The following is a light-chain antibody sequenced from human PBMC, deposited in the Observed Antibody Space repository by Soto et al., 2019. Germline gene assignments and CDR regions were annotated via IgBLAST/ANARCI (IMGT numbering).Light chain of an antibody. CDR2: EIN. V-gene: IGLV2-8*01. J-gene: IGLJ1*01. Sequence: QSALTQPPSASGSPGQSVTISCTGTSSDVGAYDYVSWYQQHPGKAPKLMIYEINKRPSGVPERCSGSKSGNTASLTVSGLQAEDEADYYCSSFAGSNNIPYVFGTGTKVTVL. CDR1: SSDVGAYDY. CDR3: SSFAGSNNIPYV.